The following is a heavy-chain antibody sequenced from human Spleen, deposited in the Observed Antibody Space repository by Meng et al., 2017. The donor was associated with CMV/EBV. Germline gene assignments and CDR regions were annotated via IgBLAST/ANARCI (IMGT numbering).Heavy chain of an antibody. D-gene: IGHD2-2*01. CDR3: ARDPPAAPGHDSFDI. V-gene: IGHV1-18*01. CDR2: ISTYNGNT. J-gene: IGHJ3*02. CDR1: GFTFTTYG. Sequence: ASVKVSCKASGFTFTTYGISWVRQAPGRGLEWMGWISTYNGNTNYAQKFQGRLTMTTVTSTSTAYMELGSLRSDDTAVYYCARDPPAAPGHDSFDIWGQGTMVT.